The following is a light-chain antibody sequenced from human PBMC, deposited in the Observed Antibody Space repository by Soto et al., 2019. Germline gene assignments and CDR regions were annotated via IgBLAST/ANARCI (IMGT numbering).Light chain of an antibody. CDR3: QHYNNHSPWT. Sequence: DIQMTQSPSSLSASVGERVTITCRASQSISSNLNWYQQKPGNPPNLLLYAASSLQSGVPSSFSGSGSGTEFTLTITSLLPADFATYYCQHYNNHSPWTFGQGTKVDI. V-gene: IGKV1-39*01. CDR1: QSISSN. J-gene: IGKJ1*01. CDR2: AAS.